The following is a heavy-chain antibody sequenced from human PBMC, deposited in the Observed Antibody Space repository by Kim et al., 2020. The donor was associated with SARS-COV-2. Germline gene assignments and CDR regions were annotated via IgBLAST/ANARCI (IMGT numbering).Heavy chain of an antibody. J-gene: IGHJ6*02. V-gene: IGHV3-30*18. CDR2: ISYDGSNK. CDR1: GFTFSSYG. CDR3: AKDLSTSCYGCYYYYGMDV. D-gene: IGHD2-2*01. Sequence: GGSLRLSCAASGFTFSSYGMHWVRQAPGKGLEWVAVISYDGSNKYYADSVKGRFTISRDNSKNTLYLQMNSLRAEDTAVYYCAKDLSTSCYGCYYYYGMDVWGQGTTVTVSS.